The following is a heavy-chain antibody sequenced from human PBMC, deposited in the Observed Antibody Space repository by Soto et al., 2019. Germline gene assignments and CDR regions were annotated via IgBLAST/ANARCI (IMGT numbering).Heavy chain of an antibody. Sequence: EVQLLESGGGLVQPGGSLRLSCAASGFTFSSYAMSWVRQAPGKGLEWVSAISGSGGSTYYADSVKGWFTISRDNSKNTLYLQMNSLRAEDTAVYYCAKVSSGWPGNIDYWGQGTLVTVSS. CDR3: AKVSSGWPGNIDY. CDR1: GFTFSSYA. CDR2: ISGSGGST. V-gene: IGHV3-23*01. J-gene: IGHJ4*02. D-gene: IGHD6-19*01.